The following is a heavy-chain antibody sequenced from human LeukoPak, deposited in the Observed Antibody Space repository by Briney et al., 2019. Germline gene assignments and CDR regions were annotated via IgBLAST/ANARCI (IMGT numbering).Heavy chain of an antibody. CDR3: NLWGSYRNEQIFDY. J-gene: IGHJ4*02. CDR1: GGTFSSYA. D-gene: IGHD3-16*02. V-gene: IGHV1-69*04. CDR2: ITPILGIA. Sequence: SVKVSCKASGGTFSSYAISWVRQAPGQGLEWMGRITPILGIANYAQKFQGRVTITADKSTSTAYMELSSLRSEDTAVYYCNLWGSYRNEQIFDYWGQGTLVTVSS.